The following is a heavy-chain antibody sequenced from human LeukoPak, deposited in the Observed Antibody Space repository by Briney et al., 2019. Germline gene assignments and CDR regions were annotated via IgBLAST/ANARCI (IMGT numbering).Heavy chain of an antibody. CDR1: GYSISSGYY. J-gene: IGHJ4*02. D-gene: IGHD3-10*01. CDR2: IYHSGST. Sequence: PSETLSLTCTVSGYSISSGYYWGWIRQPPGKGLEWIASIYHSGSTYYNPSLTSRVTTSVDTSKNQFSLKLSSVTAADTAVYYCARVDTSSLYGSGSFLDFWGQGTLVTVSS. CDR3: ARVDTSSLYGSGSFLDF. V-gene: IGHV4-38-2*02.